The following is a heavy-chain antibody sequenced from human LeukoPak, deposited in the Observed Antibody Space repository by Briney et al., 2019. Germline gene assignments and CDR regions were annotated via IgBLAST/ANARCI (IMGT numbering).Heavy chain of an antibody. CDR1: GYSFTSCW. CDR2: IDPADSYI. Sequence: GESLKISCKGTGYSFTSCWISWVRQMPGKGLEWMGKIDPADSYINYSPSFQGHVTFSADKSISTAYLQWSSLKASDTAMYYCARHLDSSSDWFDPWGQGTLVTVSS. CDR3: ARHLDSSSDWFDP. D-gene: IGHD6-13*01. J-gene: IGHJ5*02. V-gene: IGHV5-10-1*01.